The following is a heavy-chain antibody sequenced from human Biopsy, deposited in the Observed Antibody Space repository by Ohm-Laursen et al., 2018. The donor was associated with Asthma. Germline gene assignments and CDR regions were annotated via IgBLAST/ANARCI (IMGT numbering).Heavy chain of an antibody. CDR2: IYYMGST. CDR1: GASISSSSSHY. Sequence: SDTLSLTCTVSGASISSSSSHYWAWIRQPPGKGLEWIANIYYMGSTYYNPSLKSRVTISLGMSMNHLSLKLNSVTAADTAVYSCARLRIEGTSPYYFDYWGQGSLVTVSS. J-gene: IGHJ4*02. D-gene: IGHD2/OR15-2a*01. CDR3: ARLRIEGTSPYYFDY. V-gene: IGHV4-39*02.